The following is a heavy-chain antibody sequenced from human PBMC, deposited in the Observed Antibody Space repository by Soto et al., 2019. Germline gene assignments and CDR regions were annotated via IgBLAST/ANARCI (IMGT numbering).Heavy chain of an antibody. Sequence: QVQLVESGGGVVQPGRSLRLSCAASGFTFSSYGMHWVRQAPGKGLERVAVIWYDGSNKYYADSVKGRFTISRDNSKNTLYLQMNSLRAEDTAVYYCARDGGITFGGVIVRDAFDIWGQGTMVTVSS. J-gene: IGHJ3*02. CDR2: IWYDGSNK. V-gene: IGHV3-33*01. D-gene: IGHD3-16*02. CDR1: GFTFSSYG. CDR3: ARDGGITFGGVIVRDAFDI.